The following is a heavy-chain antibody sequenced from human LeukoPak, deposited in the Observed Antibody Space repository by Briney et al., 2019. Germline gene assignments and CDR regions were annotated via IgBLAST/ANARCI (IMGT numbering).Heavy chain of an antibody. CDR1: GFTVSTNY. Sequence: GGSLRLSCAASGFTVSTNYMIWVRQAPGKGLEWVAVIWYDGSNKYYADSVKGRFTISRDNSKNTLYLQMNSLRAEDTAVYYCARDHSSGWYSDYFDYWGQGTLVTVSS. CDR3: ARDHSSGWYSDYFDY. J-gene: IGHJ4*02. D-gene: IGHD6-19*01. CDR2: IWYDGSNK. V-gene: IGHV3-33*08.